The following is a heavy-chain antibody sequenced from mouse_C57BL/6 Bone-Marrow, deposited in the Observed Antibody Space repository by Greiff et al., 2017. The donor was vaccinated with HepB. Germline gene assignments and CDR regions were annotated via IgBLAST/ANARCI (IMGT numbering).Heavy chain of an antibody. V-gene: IGHV1-19*01. CDR2: INPYNGGT. J-gene: IGHJ4*01. D-gene: IGHD1-1*01. Sequence: VQLQQSGPVLVKPGASVKMSCKASGYTFTDYYMNWVKQSHGKSLEWIGVINPYNGGTSYNQKFKGKATLTVDKSSSTAYMELNSLTSEDSAVYYCARAYYGSSPNYYAMDYWGQGTSVTVSS. CDR1: GYTFTDYY. CDR3: ARAYYGSSPNYYAMDY.